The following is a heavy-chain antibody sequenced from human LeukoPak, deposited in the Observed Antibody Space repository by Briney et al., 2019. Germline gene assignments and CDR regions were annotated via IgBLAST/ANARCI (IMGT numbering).Heavy chain of an antibody. J-gene: IGHJ4*02. CDR1: GYSISSGYY. CDR3: ARMEVGSSQFDY. V-gene: IGHV4-38-2*02. CDR2: IYHSGST. Sequence: SETLSLTCTVSGYSISSGYYWGWIRQPPGKGLEWIGSIYHSGSTYYNPSLKNRVTISVDPSKNKLSPKLSSVTAADTAVYSCARMEVGSSQFDYWGQGTLVTVSS. D-gene: IGHD6-13*01.